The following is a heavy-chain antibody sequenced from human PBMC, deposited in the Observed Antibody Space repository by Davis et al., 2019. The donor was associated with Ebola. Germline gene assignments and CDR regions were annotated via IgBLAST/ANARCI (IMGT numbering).Heavy chain of an antibody. Sequence: HTGGSLRLSCSASGFTFSAHTMHWVRQAPGEGLVWVSRIDSDGSITRYADSVKGRFTISRDNAKNTLYLQMNSLRAEDTAVYYCARSLKGASVSTYYGMDVWGQGTTVTVSS. CDR1: GFTFSAHT. D-gene: IGHD3-16*02. CDR2: IDSDGSIT. CDR3: ARSLKGASVSTYYGMDV. J-gene: IGHJ6*02. V-gene: IGHV3-74*01.